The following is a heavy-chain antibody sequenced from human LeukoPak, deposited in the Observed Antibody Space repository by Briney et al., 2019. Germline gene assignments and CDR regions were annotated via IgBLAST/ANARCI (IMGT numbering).Heavy chain of an antibody. CDR2: ISAYNGNT. V-gene: IGHV1-18*01. CDR3: AIGLETAYYYDSSGYTH. Sequence: ASVKVSCKASGYTFSSYGISWVRQAPGQGLEWMGWISAYNGNTNYAQKLQGRVTMTTDTSTSTAYMELRSLRSDDTAVYYCAIGLETAYYYDSSGYTHWGQGTLVNVSS. D-gene: IGHD3-22*01. CDR1: GYTFSSYG. J-gene: IGHJ4*02.